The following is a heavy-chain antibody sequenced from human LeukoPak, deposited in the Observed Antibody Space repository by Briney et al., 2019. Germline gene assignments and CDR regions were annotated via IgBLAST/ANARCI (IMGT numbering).Heavy chain of an antibody. D-gene: IGHD6-19*01. Sequence: GGSLRLSXAASGFTFSSYSMNWVRQAPGKGVEWVSSISSSSSYIYYADSVKGRFTISRDNAKNSLYLQMNSLRAEDTAVYYCARVATYSSGWVFDYWGQGTLVTVSS. CDR1: GFTFSSYS. V-gene: IGHV3-21*01. CDR2: ISSSSSYI. CDR3: ARVATYSSGWVFDY. J-gene: IGHJ4*02.